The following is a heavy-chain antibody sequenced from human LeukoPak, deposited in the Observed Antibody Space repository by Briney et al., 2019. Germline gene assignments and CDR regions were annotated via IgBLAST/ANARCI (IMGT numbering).Heavy chain of an antibody. CDR3: ATAGGNCGYWYFDL. CDR1: GYTLTELS. CDR2: FDPEDGET. D-gene: IGHD4-23*01. V-gene: IGHV1-24*01. J-gene: IGHJ2*01. Sequence: ASVKVSCKVSGYTLTELSMQWVRQAPGKGLEWMGGFDPEDGETIYAQKFQGRVTMTEDTSTDTDYMELSSLRSEDTAVYYCATAGGNCGYWYFDLWGRGTLVTVSS.